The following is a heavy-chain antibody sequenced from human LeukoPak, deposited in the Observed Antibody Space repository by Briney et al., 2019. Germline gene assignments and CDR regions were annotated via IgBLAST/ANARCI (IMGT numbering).Heavy chain of an antibody. Sequence: PSETLSLTCTVSGGTIRSSSHNWDRIRQPPGKGLEYIPSIFSSGYTYYYPALTSRVTISVDTSKTQFSMKLSSVTAADTAVYYCARLRKQPAFWSGYVDYWGQGILVTVSP. D-gene: IGHD3-3*01. CDR2: IFSSGYT. V-gene: IGHV4-39*01. CDR3: ARLRKQPAFWSGYVDY. CDR1: GGTIRSSSHN. J-gene: IGHJ4*02.